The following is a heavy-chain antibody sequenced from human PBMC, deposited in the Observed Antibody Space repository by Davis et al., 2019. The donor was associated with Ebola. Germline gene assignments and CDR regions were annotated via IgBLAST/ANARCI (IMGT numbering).Heavy chain of an antibody. J-gene: IGHJ4*02. V-gene: IGHV4-34*01. CDR1: GGSFSGYY. CDR2: INHSGST. D-gene: IGHD5-18*01. CDR3: ARANTGMVPPEIDS. Sequence: MPSETLSLTCAVYGGSFSGYYWSWIRQPPGKGLEWIGEINHSGSTNYNPSLKSRVTISVDTSKNQFSLRLSSVTAADTALYYCARANTGMVPPEIDSWGRGTLVTVSS.